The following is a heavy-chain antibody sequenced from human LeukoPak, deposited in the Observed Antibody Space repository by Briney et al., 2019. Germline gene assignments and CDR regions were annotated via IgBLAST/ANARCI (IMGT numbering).Heavy chain of an antibody. CDR3: ARGHPSYGGNPYYFDY. J-gene: IGHJ4*02. CDR1: GYTFTSYD. Sequence: ASVKVSCKASGYTFTSYDINWVRQATGQGLEWMGWMNPNSGNTGYAQKFQGRVTMTRNTSISTAHMELSSLRSEDTAVYYCARGHPSYGGNPYYFDYWGQGTLVTVSS. CDR2: MNPNSGNT. D-gene: IGHD4-23*01. V-gene: IGHV1-8*01.